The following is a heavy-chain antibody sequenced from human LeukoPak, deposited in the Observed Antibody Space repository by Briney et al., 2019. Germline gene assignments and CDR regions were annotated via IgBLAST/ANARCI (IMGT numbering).Heavy chain of an antibody. CDR2: ISYDGSNK. CDR3: ASGQQLGY. CDR1: GFTFSSCS. Sequence: GGSLRLSCAASGFTFSSCSMNWVRQAPGKGLEWVAVISYDGSNKYYADSVKGRFTISRDNSKNMLYLQMNGLRAEDTAVYYCASGQQLGYWGQGTLVTVSS. D-gene: IGHD6-6*01. J-gene: IGHJ4*02. V-gene: IGHV3-30*03.